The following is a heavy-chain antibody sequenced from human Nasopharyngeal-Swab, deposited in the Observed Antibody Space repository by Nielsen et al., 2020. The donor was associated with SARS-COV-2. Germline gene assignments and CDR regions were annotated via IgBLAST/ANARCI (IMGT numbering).Heavy chain of an antibody. V-gene: IGHV3-48*04. CDR2: INTGSSSI. D-gene: IGHD2-15*01. J-gene: IGHJ3*02. Sequence: GGSLRLSCAASGFTFSSYNMNWVRQAPGKGLEWVSYINTGSSSIYYADSVKGRFTISRDNAKNSLYLQMNSLRAEDTALYHCARDGGYCSGGSCYNAFDIWGQGTMVTVSS. CDR1: GFTFSSYN. CDR3: ARDGGYCSGGSCYNAFDI.